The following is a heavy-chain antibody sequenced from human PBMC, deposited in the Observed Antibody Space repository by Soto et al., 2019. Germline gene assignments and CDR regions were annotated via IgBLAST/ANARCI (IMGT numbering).Heavy chain of an antibody. CDR2: ISYDGSNK. Sequence: GGSLRLSCAASGFTFSSYGMHWVRQAPGKGLEWVAVISYDGSNKYYADSVKGRFTISRDNSKNTLYLQMNSLRAEDTAVYYCAKEMGSGTDAFDIWGQGTMVTVSS. J-gene: IGHJ3*02. CDR3: AKEMGSGTDAFDI. CDR1: GFTFSSYG. V-gene: IGHV3-30*18. D-gene: IGHD1-26*01.